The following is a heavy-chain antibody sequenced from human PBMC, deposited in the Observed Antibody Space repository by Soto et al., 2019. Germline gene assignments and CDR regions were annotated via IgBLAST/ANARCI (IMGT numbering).Heavy chain of an antibody. V-gene: IGHV1-18*01. CDR3: ARGGYYDNTWGKLSHYGLDV. CDR2: ISPYNDYT. Sequence: QVQLVQSAGEVKKPGASVKVSCKASGYTFIRYGITWVRQAPGQGLEWMGWISPYNDYTIYAQKLAGRVCMTTYTSARTVYLDLRSLKSDDTTLYYCARGGYYDNTWGKLSHYGLDVWGQGTSVTVSS. CDR1: GYTFIRYG. D-gene: IGHD3-16*01. J-gene: IGHJ6*02.